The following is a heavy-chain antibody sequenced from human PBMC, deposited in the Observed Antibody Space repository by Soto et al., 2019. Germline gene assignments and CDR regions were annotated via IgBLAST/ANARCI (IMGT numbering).Heavy chain of an antibody. CDR3: AREDMVRGVIRYYYSGMDV. J-gene: IGHJ6*02. D-gene: IGHD3-10*01. CDR2: ISWNSGRI. CDR1: GFTFDDYA. Sequence: GGSLRLSCAASGFTFDDYAMYWVRQVPGKGLEWVSGISWNSGRIGYADSVKGRFTISRDNAKNSLYLQMNSLRAEDTAVYYCAREDMVRGVIRYYYSGMDVWGQRTTVTVSS. V-gene: IGHV3-9*01.